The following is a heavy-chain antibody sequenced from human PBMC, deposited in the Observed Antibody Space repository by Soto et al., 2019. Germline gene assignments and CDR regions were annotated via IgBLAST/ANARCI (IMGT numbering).Heavy chain of an antibody. J-gene: IGHJ4*02. V-gene: IGHV3-23*01. Sequence: GGSLRLSCAASGFTVSNYAMSWVRQAPGKGLEWVSLVSATAGTTYYTDSVKGRFTISRDNSRNTVYLQMNSLRADDTAVYYGAKYLLAGGFDYWGQGSLVTVSS. CDR2: VSATAGTT. CDR3: AKYLLAGGFDY. CDR1: GFTVSNYA. D-gene: IGHD3-16*01.